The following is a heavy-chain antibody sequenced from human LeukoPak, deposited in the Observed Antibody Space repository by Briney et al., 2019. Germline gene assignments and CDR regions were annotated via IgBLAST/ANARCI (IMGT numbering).Heavy chain of an antibody. D-gene: IGHD4-17*01. CDR3: ARLAADYGALDY. CDR2: IYHSGSP. CDR1: GGSISSNNW. J-gene: IGHJ4*02. Sequence: SETLSLTCAVSGGSISSNNWWGWVRQPPGKGLEWIGEIYHSGSPNYNPSLKSRVTISVDTSKNQFSLKLSSVAAADTAVYYCARLAADYGALDYWGQGTLVTVSS. V-gene: IGHV4-4*02.